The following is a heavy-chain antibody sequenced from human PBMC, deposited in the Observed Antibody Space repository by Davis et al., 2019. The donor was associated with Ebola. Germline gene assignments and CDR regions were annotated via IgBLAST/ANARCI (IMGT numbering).Heavy chain of an antibody. V-gene: IGHV5-51*01. J-gene: IGHJ2*01. CDR3: ARLDSTGYYYLSRYFDL. D-gene: IGHD3-22*01. Sequence: GESLKISCKGSGYSFTIYWIGWVRQMPGKGLEWMGIIYPGDSDARYSPSFQGQVTISADTSISTAYLQWSSLKASDTAMYYCARLDSTGYYYLSRYFDLWGRGTLVTVSS. CDR1: GYSFTIYW. CDR2: IYPGDSDA.